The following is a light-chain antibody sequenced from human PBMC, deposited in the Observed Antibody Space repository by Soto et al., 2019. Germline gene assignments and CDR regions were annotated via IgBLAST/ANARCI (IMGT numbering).Light chain of an antibody. Sequence: DVVMTQSPLSLPVTLGQPASISCRSSQSLVHSDGNTYLNWFQQRPGQSPRRLIYKVSNRDSGVPDRFSGSGSGTDFTRKISRVEAEDVGVYYRRHGIHLPWTFGQGTKVQIK. V-gene: IGKV2-30*02. J-gene: IGKJ1*01. CDR1: QSLVHSDGNTY. CDR2: KVS. CDR3: RHGIHLPWT.